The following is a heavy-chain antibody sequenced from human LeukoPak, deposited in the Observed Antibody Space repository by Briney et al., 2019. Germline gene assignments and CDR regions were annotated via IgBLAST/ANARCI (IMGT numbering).Heavy chain of an antibody. V-gene: IGHV4-34*01. CDR2: INHSGSS. D-gene: IGHD1-26*01. CDR1: GWSFTGYY. Sequence: SDSLSLTCNVYGWSFTGYYLRWIRQPPGKGLEWIGEINHSGSSNYNPSLKSRVTISVDTSKNQFSLKLSSVTAADTAVYYCARARSGKWGFDYWGQGTLVTVSS. J-gene: IGHJ4*02. CDR3: ARARSGKWGFDY.